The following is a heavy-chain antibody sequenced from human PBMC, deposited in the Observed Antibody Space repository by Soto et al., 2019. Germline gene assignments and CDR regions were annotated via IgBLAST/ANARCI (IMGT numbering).Heavy chain of an antibody. Sequence: EVQLVESGGGLVKPGGSLRLSCAASGFTFSSYSMNWVRQAPGKGLEWVSSISSSSSYIYYADSVKGRFTISRDNAKNSLYLQMNSLRAEDTAVYYCARSMVRGVSSGMDVWGQGTTVTVSS. J-gene: IGHJ6*02. CDR3: ARSMVRGVSSGMDV. V-gene: IGHV3-21*01. CDR2: ISSSSSYI. CDR1: GFTFSSYS. D-gene: IGHD3-10*01.